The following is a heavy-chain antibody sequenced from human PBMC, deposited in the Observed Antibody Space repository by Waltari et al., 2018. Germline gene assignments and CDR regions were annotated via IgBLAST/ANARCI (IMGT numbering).Heavy chain of an antibody. V-gene: IGHV3-48*01. J-gene: IGHJ6*02. Sequence: EVQLVESGGDLVHPGGSLRLSCAASGFTFNTYNMNWFRQAPGKGLEWVSFITSTSSTKYYADSVEGRFTISRDNAENSLYLQMNSLRAEDTAVYYCVRNWNYVHGMDVWGQGTTVTVSS. CDR3: VRNWNYVHGMDV. CDR2: ITSTSSTK. CDR1: GFTFNTYN. D-gene: IGHD1-7*01.